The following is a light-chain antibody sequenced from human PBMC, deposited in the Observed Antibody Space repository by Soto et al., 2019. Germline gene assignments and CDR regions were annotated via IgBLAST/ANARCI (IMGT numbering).Light chain of an antibody. J-gene: IGKJ3*01. Sequence: EIVLTQSPGTLSLSPGQRATLSCRASQSIASSYLAWYQQKPGQPPRLLLYRTFNRATGIPDRFSGSGSGTDFTLTISRLEPEDFAAYYCQQYGSSSLTFGPGTKVDIK. CDR1: QSIASSY. CDR3: QQYGSSSLT. V-gene: IGKV3-20*01. CDR2: RTF.